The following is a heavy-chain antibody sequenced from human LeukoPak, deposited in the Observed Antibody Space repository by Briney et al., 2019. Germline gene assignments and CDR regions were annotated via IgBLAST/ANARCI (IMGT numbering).Heavy chain of an antibody. V-gene: IGHV4-59*01. CDR1: GGSISSYY. CDR3: ARDDYGSGSYYNVAI. Sequence: SETLSLTCTVSGGSISSYYWSWIRQPPGKGLEWIGYIYYSGSTNYNPSLKSRVTISVDTSKNQFSLKLSSVTAADTAVYYCARDDYGSGSYYNVAIWGQGTMVTVSS. J-gene: IGHJ3*02. D-gene: IGHD3-10*01. CDR2: IYYSGST.